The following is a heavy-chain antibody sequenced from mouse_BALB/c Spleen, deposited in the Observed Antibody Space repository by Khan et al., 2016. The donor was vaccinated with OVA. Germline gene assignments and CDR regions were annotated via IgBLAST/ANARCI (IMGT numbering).Heavy chain of an antibody. Sequence: VQLKQSGPELVKPGASVKMSCKASGYSFTNYIIHWVKQEPGQGLEWIGYINPHNDGAKYNEKFKGKATLTSDKSSSTAYMELSGLTSEDSAVYYCARGYGRRFWVAYWGQGTLVTVSA. CDR3: ARGYGRRFWVAY. J-gene: IGHJ3*01. V-gene: IGHV1S136*01. CDR2: INPHNDGA. D-gene: IGHD1-1*01. CDR1: GYSFTNYI.